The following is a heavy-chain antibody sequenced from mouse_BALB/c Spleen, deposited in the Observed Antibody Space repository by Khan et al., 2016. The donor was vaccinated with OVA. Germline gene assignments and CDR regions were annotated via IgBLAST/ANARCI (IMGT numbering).Heavy chain of an antibody. V-gene: IGHV1-77*01. D-gene: IGHD1-2*01. CDR1: GYTFTDYY. CDR3: ARRNYFGYTFAY. CDR2: ISPGSGDT. J-gene: IGHJ3*01. Sequence: QVQLQQSGAELARPGASVKLSCTASGYTFTDYYINWVKQRTGQGLEWIGEISPGSGDTFYNERFMGKATLTADKSSSTAYMQLSSRTSEASAVYFCARRNYFGYTFAYWGQGTLVTVSA.